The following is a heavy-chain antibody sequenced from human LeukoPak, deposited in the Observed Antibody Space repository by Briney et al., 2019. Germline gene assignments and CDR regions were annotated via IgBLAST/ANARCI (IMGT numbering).Heavy chain of an antibody. V-gene: IGHV4-34*01. CDR1: GGSFSGYY. CDR2: INHSVST. Sequence: SETRSLTCAVYGGSFSGYYWSWIRKPPGKGLEWIGEINHSVSTNYNPSLKSRVTISVDTSKNQFSLKLSSVPAADTAVYYCASVPRWLQSIASWGQGTLVTVSS. CDR3: ASVPRWLQSIAS. D-gene: IGHD5-24*01. J-gene: IGHJ4*02.